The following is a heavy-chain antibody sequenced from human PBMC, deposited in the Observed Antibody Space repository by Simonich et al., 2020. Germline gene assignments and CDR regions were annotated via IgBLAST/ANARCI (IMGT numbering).Heavy chain of an antibody. CDR2: ITAYNGNQ. V-gene: IGHV1-18*01. J-gene: IGHJ4*02. D-gene: IGHD2-8*01. CDR3: ARASRGTWCYYYFDY. Sequence: QVQLVQSGAEVQKPGASVKVSCKDSGYTFPSYGICWVRQAPGQGLEWMGWITAYNGNQNYARKLQGRATMTPDTSTSTAYMELRSLRSDDTAVYYCARASRGTWCYYYFDYWGQGTLVTVSS. CDR1: GYTFPSYG.